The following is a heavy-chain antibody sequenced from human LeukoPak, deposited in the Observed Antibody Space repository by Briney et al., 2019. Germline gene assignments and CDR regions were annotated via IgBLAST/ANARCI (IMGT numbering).Heavy chain of an antibody. Sequence: ASVKVSCKVSGYTLTELSMHRVRQAPGKGLEWMGGFDPEDGETIYAQKFQGRVTMTEDTSTDTAYMELSSLRSEDTAVYYCATQLFHCSGGSCYSGWFDPWGQGTLVTVSS. V-gene: IGHV1-24*01. D-gene: IGHD2-15*01. CDR1: GYTLTELS. J-gene: IGHJ5*02. CDR3: ATQLFHCSGGSCYSGWFDP. CDR2: FDPEDGET.